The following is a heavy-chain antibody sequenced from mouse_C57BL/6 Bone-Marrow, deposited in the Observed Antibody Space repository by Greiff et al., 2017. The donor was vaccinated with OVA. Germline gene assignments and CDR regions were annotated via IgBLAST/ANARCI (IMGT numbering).Heavy chain of an antibody. Sequence: QVHVKQSGAELVKPGASVKISCKASGYAFSSYWMNWVKQRPGKGLEWIGQIYPGDGDTNYNGKFKGKATLTADKSSSTAYMQLSSLTSEDSAVYFCARSPIYGSSYCYWYFDVWGTGTTVTVSS. D-gene: IGHD1-1*01. CDR1: GYAFSSYW. V-gene: IGHV1-80*01. CDR2: IYPGDGDT. J-gene: IGHJ1*03. CDR3: ARSPIYGSSYCYWYFDV.